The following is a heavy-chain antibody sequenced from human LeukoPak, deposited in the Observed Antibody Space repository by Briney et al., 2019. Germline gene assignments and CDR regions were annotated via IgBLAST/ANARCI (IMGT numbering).Heavy chain of an antibody. CDR1: GFTFSSYA. D-gene: IGHD1-1*01. V-gene: IGHV3-23*01. Sequence: PGGSLRLSCAASGFTFSSYAMSWVRQAPGKGLEWVSAISGSGGSRYYADSVKGRFTISRDNSKNTLYLQMNSLRAEDTAVYYCAKDDTLTPPGGGMDVWGQGTTVTVSS. CDR3: AKDDTLTPPGGGMDV. CDR2: ISGSGGSR. J-gene: IGHJ6*02.